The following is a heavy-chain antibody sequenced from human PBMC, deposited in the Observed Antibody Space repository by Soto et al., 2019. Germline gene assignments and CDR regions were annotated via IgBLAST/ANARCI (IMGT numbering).Heavy chain of an antibody. J-gene: IGHJ4*02. D-gene: IGHD2-2*01. Sequence: EESRKISCKGSGFTFTSYWIAWVRQMPGKGLEWMGIIYPGDSDSSYSPSFQGQVTISADKYINTAYLQWSSLKASDTAIYYCAKHEGYCSTTTCYNFDYWGQGHLVTVSS. CDR2: IYPGDSDS. V-gene: IGHV5-51*01. CDR1: GFTFTSYW. CDR3: AKHEGYCSTTTCYNFDY.